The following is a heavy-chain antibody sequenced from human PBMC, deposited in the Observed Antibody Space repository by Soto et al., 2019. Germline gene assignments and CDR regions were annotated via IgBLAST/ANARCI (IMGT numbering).Heavy chain of an antibody. J-gene: IGHJ6*02. CDR3: ARGSVAAEASTGEEYYNYYGMDV. CDR1: GDTFSSYA. CDR2: IIHMFGTA. Sequence: QVQLVQSGAEVKKPGSSVKVSCKASGDTFSSYALNWVRQGPGQGLEWMGGIIHMFGTANYAEKFQGRVTITADESTSTSYMELNITRSEDTAIYYCARGSVAAEASTGEEYYNYYGMDVWGQGTTVTVSS. D-gene: IGHD3-16*01. V-gene: IGHV1-69*01.